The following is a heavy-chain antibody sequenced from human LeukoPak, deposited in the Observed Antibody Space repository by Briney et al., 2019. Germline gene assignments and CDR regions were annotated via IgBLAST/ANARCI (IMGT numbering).Heavy chain of an antibody. J-gene: IGHJ5*02. V-gene: IGHV1-18*01. Sequence: ASVKVSCKASGYTFTDYVISWVRQATGQGLEWMGWINTYNGNTNYLLKLQGRITMTRDTTTNTANMELRSLRSDDTAVYYCARSWGYDGNWFDPWGQGTLVTVSS. CDR3: ARSWGYDGNWFDP. CDR2: INTYNGNT. D-gene: IGHD3-3*01. CDR1: GYTFTDYV.